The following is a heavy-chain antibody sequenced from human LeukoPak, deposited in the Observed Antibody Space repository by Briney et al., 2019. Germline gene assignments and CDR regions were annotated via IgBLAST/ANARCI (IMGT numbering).Heavy chain of an antibody. J-gene: IGHJ4*02. CDR1: GFTFSSYS. D-gene: IGHD6-13*01. V-gene: IGHV3-21*01. Sequence: GGSLTLSCAASGFTFSSYSMNWVRQAPGKGLEWFSSISSCSSYIYSTDSVKGRFSISRDNAKNSLYLQMNSLRAEDTAVYYCAREAGQYWGQGTLVTVAS. CDR2: ISSCSSYI. CDR3: AREAGQY.